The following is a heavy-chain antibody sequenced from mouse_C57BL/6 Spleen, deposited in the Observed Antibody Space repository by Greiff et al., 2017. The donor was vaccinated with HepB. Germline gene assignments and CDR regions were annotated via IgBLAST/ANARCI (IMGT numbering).Heavy chain of an antibody. Sequence: EVKLVESGEGLVKPGGSLKLSCAASGFTFSSYAMSWVRQTPEKRLEWVAYISSGGDYIYYADTVKGRFTISRANARNTLYLQMSSLKSEDTAMYYCTRDGVYHWYFDVWGTGTTVTVSS. CDR1: GFTFSSYA. CDR3: TRDGVYHWYFDV. V-gene: IGHV5-9-1*02. CDR2: ISSGGDYI. J-gene: IGHJ1*03. D-gene: IGHD2-3*01.